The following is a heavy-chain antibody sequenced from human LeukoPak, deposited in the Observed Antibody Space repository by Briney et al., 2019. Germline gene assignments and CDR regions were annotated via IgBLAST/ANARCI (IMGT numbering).Heavy chain of an antibody. D-gene: IGHD3-10*01. CDR3: ARAETRGVCFDY. Sequence: LRLSCAASGFTFSDYYMSWIRQAPGKGLEWIGYIYYSGSTNYNPSLKSRVTISVDTSKNQFSLKLSSVTAADTAVYYCARAETRGVCFDYWGQGTLVTVSS. J-gene: IGHJ4*02. CDR1: GFTFSDYY. CDR2: IYYSGST. V-gene: IGHV4-59*01.